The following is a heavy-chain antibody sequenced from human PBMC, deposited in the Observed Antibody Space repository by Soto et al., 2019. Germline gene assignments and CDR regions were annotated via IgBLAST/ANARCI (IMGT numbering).Heavy chain of an antibody. J-gene: IGHJ4*02. CDR3: ARDYCISTSCYGPDY. V-gene: IGHV1-58*02. Sequence: GASVKVSCKASGFTFTSSAMQWVRQARGQGLGWMGWIVVCNGNTNYAQKFQGRVTMTRDISTSTAYMELRSLRSDDTAVYYCARDYCISTSCYGPDYWGQGTQVTVSS. D-gene: IGHD2-2*01. CDR2: IVVCNGNT. CDR1: GFTFTSSA.